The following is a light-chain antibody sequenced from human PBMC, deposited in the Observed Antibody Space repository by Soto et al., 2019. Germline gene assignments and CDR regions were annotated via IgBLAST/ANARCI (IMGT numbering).Light chain of an antibody. CDR2: GAS. CDR3: QQYVSSVT. CDR1: QSVDSSF. Sequence: EIVLTQSPGSLSLSPGERATLSCRASQSVDSSFFAWYQKKTGQAPRLLIYGASKRATGIADRFSGSGSGTDFTLTISRLEPEDFVVYYCQQYVSSVTVGQGTKEEI. V-gene: IGKV3-20*01. J-gene: IGKJ1*01.